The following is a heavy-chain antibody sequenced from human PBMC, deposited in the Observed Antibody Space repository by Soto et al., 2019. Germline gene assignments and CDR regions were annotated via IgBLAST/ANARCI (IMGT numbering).Heavy chain of an antibody. CDR2: IIPIFGTA. J-gene: IGHJ4*02. D-gene: IGHD1-1*01. Sequence: SVKVSCKASGYTFTSYDINWVRQATGQGLEWMGGIIPIFGTANYAQKFQGRVTITADESTSTAYMELSSLRSEDTAVYYCARASRLGLEPHYDYWGQGTLVTVSS. CDR3: ARASRLGLEPHYDY. CDR1: GYTFTSYD. V-gene: IGHV1-69*13.